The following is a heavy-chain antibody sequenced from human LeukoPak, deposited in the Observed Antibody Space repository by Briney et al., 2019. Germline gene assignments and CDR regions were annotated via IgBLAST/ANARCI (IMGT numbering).Heavy chain of an antibody. V-gene: IGHV1-46*01. J-gene: IGHJ3*02. CDR1: GYTFTSYY. CDR3: ARTATWIQLWPNAFDI. D-gene: IGHD5-18*01. Sequence: ASVKVSCKASGYTFTSYYMHWVRQAPGQGLEWMGIINPSGGSTSYAQKFQGRVTMTRDMSTSTVYMELSRLRSDDTAVYYCARTATWIQLWPNAFDIWGQGTMVTVSS. CDR2: INPSGGST.